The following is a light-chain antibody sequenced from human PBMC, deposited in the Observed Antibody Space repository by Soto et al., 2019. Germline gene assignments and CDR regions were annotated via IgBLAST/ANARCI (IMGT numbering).Light chain of an antibody. V-gene: IGLV2-23*01. CDR1: SNDVGTYNL. CDR2: ESS. J-gene: IGLJ2*01. Sequence: QSALTQPASVSGSPGQSITISCTGISNDVGTYNLVSWYQHHPGKAPKLIIYESSKRPSGVPNRFSGSNSGNTASLTISGLHAEDEADYSCCSYGRSVVFGGGTQLTVL. CDR3: CSYGRSVV.